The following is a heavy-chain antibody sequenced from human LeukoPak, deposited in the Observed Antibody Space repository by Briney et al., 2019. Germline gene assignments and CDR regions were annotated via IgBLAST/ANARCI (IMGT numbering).Heavy chain of an antibody. CDR3: ARAVYCSSTSCYTGGYYYYYYMDV. Sequence: SGTLSLTCAVSGGSISSSNWWSWVRQPPGKGLEWVGEIYHSGSTNYNPSLKSRVTISVDKSKNQFSLKLSSVTAADTAVYYCARAVYCSSTSCYTGGYYYYYYMDVWGKGTTVTVSS. CDR1: GGSISSSNW. V-gene: IGHV4-4*02. CDR2: IYHSGST. D-gene: IGHD2-2*02. J-gene: IGHJ6*03.